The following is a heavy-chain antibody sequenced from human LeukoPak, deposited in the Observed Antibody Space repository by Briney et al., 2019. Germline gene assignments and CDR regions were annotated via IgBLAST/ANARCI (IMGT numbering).Heavy chain of an antibody. CDR3: AGTTDYSSFLAY. CDR1: GDSVSSNSAV. Sequence: SQTLSLTCAISGDSVSSNSAVWNWIRQSPSRGLEWLGRTYYRSKWHNEYAESVKSRISINSGTSKNQFSLQLNSVTTEDTAEYYSAGTTDYSSFLAYWGQGTLVTVSS. CDR2: TYYRSKWHN. J-gene: IGHJ4*02. D-gene: IGHD4-11*01. V-gene: IGHV6-1*01.